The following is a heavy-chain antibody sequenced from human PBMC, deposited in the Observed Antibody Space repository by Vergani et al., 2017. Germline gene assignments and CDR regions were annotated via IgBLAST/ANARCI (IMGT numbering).Heavy chain of an antibody. CDR2: ISGIGVSA. Sequence: EVQLLQSGGGVIQPGGSVRLSCAASGFTFSACPMTWVRQAPGKGLEWGSGISGIGVSAYYTKSVKGRFTISRDNSKNMLFLQSNNLRTEDTSIYYCAKQYFGSGNYLFDYWGKGTLVTVSS. J-gene: IGHJ4*02. D-gene: IGHD3-10*01. CDR1: GFTFSACP. V-gene: IGHV3-23*01. CDR3: AKQYFGSGNYLFDY.